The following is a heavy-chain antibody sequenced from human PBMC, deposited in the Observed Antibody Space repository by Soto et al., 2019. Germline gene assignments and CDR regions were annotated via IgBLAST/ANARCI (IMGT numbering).Heavy chain of an antibody. J-gene: IGHJ4*02. CDR1: GFTFSSYG. CDR3: AKEMRGYSYGYVFDY. V-gene: IGHV3-30*18. Sequence: GGSLRLSCAASGFTFSSYGMHWVRQAPGKGLEWVAVISYDGSNKYYADSVKGRFTISRDNSKNTLYLQMNSLRAEDTAVYYCAKEMRGYSYGYVFDYWGQGTLVTVSS. CDR2: ISYDGSNK. D-gene: IGHD5-18*01.